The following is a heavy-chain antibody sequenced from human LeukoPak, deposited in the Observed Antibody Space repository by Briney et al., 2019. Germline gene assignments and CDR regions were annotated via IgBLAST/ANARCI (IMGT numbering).Heavy chain of an antibody. V-gene: IGHV3-23*01. CDR3: AKAQVGATGFDY. CDR2: ISGSGGST. Sequence: GGSLRLSCAASGFTFSSYAMSWVRQAPGKGLEWVSAISGSGGSTYYADSVKGRFTISRDNSKNTLYLQVNSLRAEDTAVYYCAKAQVGATGFDYWGQGTLVTVSS. CDR1: GFTFSSYA. J-gene: IGHJ4*02. D-gene: IGHD1-26*01.